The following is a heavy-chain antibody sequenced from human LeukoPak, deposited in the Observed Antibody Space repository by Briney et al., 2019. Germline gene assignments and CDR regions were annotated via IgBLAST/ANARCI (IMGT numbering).Heavy chain of an antibody. Sequence: SETLSLTCTVSGGSISSSSYYWGWIRQPPGKGLEWIGSIYYSGSTYYNPSLKSRVTISVDTSKNQFSLKLSSVTAADTAVYYCARASYDFWSGYYGNFDYWGQGTLVTVSS. D-gene: IGHD3-3*01. CDR3: ARASYDFWSGYYGNFDY. J-gene: IGHJ4*02. CDR1: GGSISSSSYY. V-gene: IGHV4-39*01. CDR2: IYYSGST.